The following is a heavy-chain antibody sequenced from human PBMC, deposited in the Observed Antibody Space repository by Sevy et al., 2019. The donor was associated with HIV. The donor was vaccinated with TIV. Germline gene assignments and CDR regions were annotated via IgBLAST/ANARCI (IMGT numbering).Heavy chain of an antibody. J-gene: IGHJ3*02. CDR2: ISGSGGST. V-gene: IGHV3-23*01. D-gene: IGHD3-22*01. CDR1: GFTFSSYA. Sequence: GESLKISCAASGFTFSSYAMSWVRQAPGKGLEWVSAISGSGGSTYYADSVKGRFTISRDNSKNTLYLQMNSLRAEDTAVYYCAKDLYDSSGYPFTGDAFDIWGQGTMVTVSS. CDR3: AKDLYDSSGYPFTGDAFDI.